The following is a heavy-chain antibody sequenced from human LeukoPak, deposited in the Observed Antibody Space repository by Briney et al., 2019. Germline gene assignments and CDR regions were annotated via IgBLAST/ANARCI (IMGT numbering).Heavy chain of an antibody. CDR2: IYSGGST. CDR1: GFSVSTNC. V-gene: IGHV3-53*01. Sequence: GGTLRLSCAASGFSVSTNCMSWVRQAPGKGLEWVSVIYSGGSTYYADSVKGRFTISRDNFKNMLYLHMNSLRAEDTAVYYCARAEYYYDTSGSPFDYWGQGTLVTVSS. CDR3: ARAEYYYDTSGSPFDY. D-gene: IGHD3-22*01. J-gene: IGHJ4*02.